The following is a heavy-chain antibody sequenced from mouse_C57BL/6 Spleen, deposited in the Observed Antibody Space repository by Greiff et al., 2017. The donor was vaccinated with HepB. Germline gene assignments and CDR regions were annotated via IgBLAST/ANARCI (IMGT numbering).Heavy chain of an antibody. CDR1: GFNIKNTY. J-gene: IGHJ3*01. CDR2: IDPANGNT. V-gene: IGHV14-3*01. Sequence: EVQLQQSVAELVRPGASVKLSCTASGFNIKNTYMHWVKQRPEQGLEWIGRIDPANGNTKYAPKFQGKATITADTSSNTAYLQLSSLTSEDTAIYYCARFDYGSSDEDWFAYWGQGTLVTVSA. D-gene: IGHD1-1*01. CDR3: ARFDYGSSDEDWFAY.